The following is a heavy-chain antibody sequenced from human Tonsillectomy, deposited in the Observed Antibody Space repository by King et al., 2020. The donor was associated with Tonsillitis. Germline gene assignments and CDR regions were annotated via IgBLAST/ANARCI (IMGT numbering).Heavy chain of an antibody. J-gene: IGHJ4*02. CDR1: GGSISRGGYY. Sequence: VQLQESGPGLVKPSQPLSLTCTVSGGSISRGGYYLSWIRQQPGKGREWIGDILYSGGTYHNPALNSRIIISVDTSKTHFSLQLSSLTAADTAVYYCARADDFRSGYSFEFWGQGTLVTVSS. CDR2: ILYSGGT. D-gene: IGHD3-3*01. CDR3: ARADDFRSGYSFEF. V-gene: IGHV4-31*03.